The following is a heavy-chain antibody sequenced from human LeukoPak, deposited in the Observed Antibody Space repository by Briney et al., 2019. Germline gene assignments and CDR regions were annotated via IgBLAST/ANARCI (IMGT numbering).Heavy chain of an antibody. D-gene: IGHD4-11*01. CDR1: GFTYSHYG. CDR2: IWSDATEK. J-gene: IGHJ4*02. V-gene: IGHV3-33*06. Sequence: TGGSLRLSCAASGFTYSHYGIHWVRQAPGKGLEWVAVIWSDATEKYYGDAVKGRFTISRDNSRNTLYLQMNSLRVEDTAVYYCAKDAQRGFDYSNSLEYWGQGTLVTVSS. CDR3: AKDAQRGFDYSNSLEY.